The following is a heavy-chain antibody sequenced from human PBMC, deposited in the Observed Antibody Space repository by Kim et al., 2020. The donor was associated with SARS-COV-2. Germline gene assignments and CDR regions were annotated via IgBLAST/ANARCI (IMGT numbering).Heavy chain of an antibody. Sequence: PSLKSRVTISVDTSKNQFSLKLSSVTAADTAVYYCAREKGGATWGYYFDYWGQGTLVTVSS. D-gene: IGHD1-26*01. CDR3: AREKGGATWGYYFDY. J-gene: IGHJ4*02. V-gene: IGHV4-31*02.